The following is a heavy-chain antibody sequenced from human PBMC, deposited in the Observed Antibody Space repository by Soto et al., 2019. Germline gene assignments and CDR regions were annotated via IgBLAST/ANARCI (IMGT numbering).Heavy chain of an antibody. D-gene: IGHD3-22*01. CDR1: GDSITRSNFY. Sequence: SETLSLTCTVSGDSITRSNFYWGWIRQPPGKGLELLGSIFYSGSTFYNPALKSRVTFSVDTSKNHFSLKLSSVTAADTAVYYCARHKTTMLTVVSAFDPWGQGTRVTVSS. J-gene: IGHJ5*02. CDR3: ARHKTTMLTVVSAFDP. V-gene: IGHV4-39*02. CDR2: IFYSGST.